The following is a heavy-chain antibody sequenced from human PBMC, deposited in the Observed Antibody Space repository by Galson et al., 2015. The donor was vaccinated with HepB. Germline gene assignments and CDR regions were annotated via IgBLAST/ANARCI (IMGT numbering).Heavy chain of an antibody. CDR2: ISYDGSNK. D-gene: IGHD6-19*01. CDR3: AKEGSGLGRYSSGWYPSWFDP. V-gene: IGHV3-30*18. J-gene: IGHJ5*02. Sequence: SLRLSCAASGFTFSSYGMHWVRQAPGKGLEWVAVISYDGSNKYYADSVKGRFTISRDNSKNTLYLQMNSLRAEDTAVYYCAKEGSGLGRYSSGWYPSWFDPWGQGTLVTVS. CDR1: GFTFSSYG.